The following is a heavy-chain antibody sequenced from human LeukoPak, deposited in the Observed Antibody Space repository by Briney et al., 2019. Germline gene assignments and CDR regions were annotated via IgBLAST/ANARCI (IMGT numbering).Heavy chain of an antibody. V-gene: IGHV1-46*01. Sequence: ASVKVSRKVSGYTFTIYYLHWVRQAPGQGLEWMGIINPSGGSTSYAQKFQGRVTMTRDTSTNTVHMELRSLRSEDTAVYYCARDPAYCGGDCYSNFDYWGQGTLVTVSS. CDR2: INPSGGST. D-gene: IGHD2-21*02. CDR3: ARDPAYCGGDCYSNFDY. J-gene: IGHJ4*02. CDR1: GYTFTIYY.